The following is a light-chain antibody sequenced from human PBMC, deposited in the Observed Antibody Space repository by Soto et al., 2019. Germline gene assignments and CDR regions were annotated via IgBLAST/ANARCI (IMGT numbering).Light chain of an antibody. V-gene: IGLV2-14*01. CDR1: RSDVGGSKY. CDR2: EVS. J-gene: IGLJ1*01. CDR3: SSYTSSGTLVV. Sequence: QSALTQPASVSGSPGQSITISCTGTRSDVGGSKYVSWYQQYPGKAPKVMIYEVSDRPAGVSNRFSGSKSGNTASLTISGRQAEDEADYYCSSYTSSGTLVVFGSGTKVTVL.